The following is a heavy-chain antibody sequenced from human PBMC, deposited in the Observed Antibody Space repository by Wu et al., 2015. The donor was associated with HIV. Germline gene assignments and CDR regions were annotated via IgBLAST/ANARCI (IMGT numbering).Heavy chain of an antibody. V-gene: IGHV1-24*01. Sequence: HVQLQQSGAVVTKPGASVKVPCKVSGNSLNKLSMNWVRQAPGRSLEWMGGFDPEDGKIIYAQRFQGRAAMTEDTITDTAYLVLNTLTFEDTATFYCSASPRDTWSSGLLYWGLGHSGHR. CDR3: SASPRDTWSSGLLY. J-gene: IGHJ1*01. D-gene: IGHD5-24*01. CDR1: GNSLNKLS. CDR2: FDPEDGKI.